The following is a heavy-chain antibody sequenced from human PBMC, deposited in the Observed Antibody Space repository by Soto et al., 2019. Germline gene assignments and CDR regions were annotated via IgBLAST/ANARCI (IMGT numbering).Heavy chain of an antibody. CDR1: GFTFSSYA. Sequence: QVQLVESGGGVVQPGRSLRLSCAASGFTFSSYAMHWVRQAPGKGLEWVAVISYDGSNKYYADSVKGRFTISRDNSKNPLYLQMNSLRAEDTAVYYCARVRQDYYYYGMDVWGQGTTVTVSS. CDR2: ISYDGSNK. CDR3: ARVRQDYYYYGMDV. J-gene: IGHJ6*02. V-gene: IGHV3-30-3*01.